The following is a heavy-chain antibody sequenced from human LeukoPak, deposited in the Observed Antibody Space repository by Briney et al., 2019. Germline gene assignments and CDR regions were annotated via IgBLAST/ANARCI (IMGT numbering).Heavy chain of an antibody. D-gene: IGHD2-8*01. CDR2: IYYSGST. Sequence: TLSLTCTVSGGSISSGGYYWSWIRQHPGKGLGWIGYIYYSGSTYYNPSLKSRVTISVDTSKNQFSLKLSSVTAADTAVYYCARTNGPTYYFDYWGQGTLVTVSS. V-gene: IGHV4-31*03. CDR3: ARTNGPTYYFDY. CDR1: GGSISSGGYY. J-gene: IGHJ4*02.